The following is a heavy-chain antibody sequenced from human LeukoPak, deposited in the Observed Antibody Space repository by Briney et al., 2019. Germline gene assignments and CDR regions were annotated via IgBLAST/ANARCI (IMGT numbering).Heavy chain of an antibody. D-gene: IGHD2-2*01. CDR1: GYTFTSYG. CDR2: ISAYNGNT. Sequence: EASVKVSFKASGYTFTSYGISWVRQAPGQGLEWMGWISAYNGNTNYAQKLQGRVTMTTDTSTCTAYMELRSLRSDDTAVYYCARDIVVVPAAIGNWFDPWGQGTLVTVSS. V-gene: IGHV1-18*01. CDR3: ARDIVVVPAAIGNWFDP. J-gene: IGHJ5*02.